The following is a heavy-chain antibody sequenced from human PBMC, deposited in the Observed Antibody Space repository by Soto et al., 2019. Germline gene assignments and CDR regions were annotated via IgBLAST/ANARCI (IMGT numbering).Heavy chain of an antibody. V-gene: IGHV3-21*01. CDR2: ISPSTSHI. J-gene: IGHJ6*02. D-gene: IGHD2-15*01. Sequence: GGSLRLSCAVSGFTFSSCTMNWVRQARGKGLEWVSSISPSTSHIYYADSVKGRFTISRDNAKNSLFLQMNSLRAEDTAVYYCSGCSGGACHQNYGMDVWGQGTTVTVSS. CDR3: SGCSGGACHQNYGMDV. CDR1: GFTFSSCT.